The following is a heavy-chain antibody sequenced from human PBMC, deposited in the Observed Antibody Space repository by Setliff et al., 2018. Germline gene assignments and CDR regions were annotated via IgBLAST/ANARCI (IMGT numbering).Heavy chain of an antibody. V-gene: IGHV3-66*01. Sequence: SCAASGFTVSGNDMTWGRLALGKGLEWVSYIHRDERTYYADSVKGRFTISRDKSKNTLYLQMNRLRAEDTAVYYCTRDWGGVGATNAFDIWGQGTMVTVSS. CDR3: TRDWGGVGATNAFDI. J-gene: IGHJ3*02. CDR1: GFTVSGND. D-gene: IGHD1-26*01. CDR2: IHRDERT.